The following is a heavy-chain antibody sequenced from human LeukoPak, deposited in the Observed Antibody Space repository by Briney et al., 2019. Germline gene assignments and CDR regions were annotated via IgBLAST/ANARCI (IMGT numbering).Heavy chain of an antibody. CDR1: GFRFSSYA. CDR3: AKSMTLQWRGFFDL. CDR2: VSGSGANT. V-gene: IGHV3-23*01. Sequence: GGSLGLSCAASGFRFSSYAMSWVRQAPGKGLEWVSSVSGSGANTYYADSVRGRFTISRDNSKNTLYLQKNSLRADDTAIYYCAKSMTLQWRGFFDLWGRGTHVTVSS. D-gene: IGHD6-19*01. J-gene: IGHJ2*01.